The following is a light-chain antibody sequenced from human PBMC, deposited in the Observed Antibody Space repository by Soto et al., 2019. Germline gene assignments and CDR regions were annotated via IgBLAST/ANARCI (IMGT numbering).Light chain of an antibody. V-gene: IGKV1-5*01. J-gene: IGKJ1*01. CDR3: QQYNSYSPRT. CDR2: DAS. Sequence: DIQMTQSPSTLSASVGDRVTITCRASQSISSWLAWYQQKPGKAPKLLIYDASSLESGVPSRFSGSGSGTEFTLTISSLKHDDFATYYCQQYNSYSPRTFGQGTKVDIK. CDR1: QSISSW.